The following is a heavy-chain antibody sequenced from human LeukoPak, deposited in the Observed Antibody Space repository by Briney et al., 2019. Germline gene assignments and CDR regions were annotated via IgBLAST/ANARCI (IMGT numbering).Heavy chain of an antibody. Sequence: ASVKVSCKASGYTFTGYYMHWVRQAPGQGLEWMGWINPNSGGTNYAQKFQGRVTMTRDTSISTAYMELSRLRSDDTAVYYCARNKGWAAAGAYYMDVWGKGTTVTVSS. J-gene: IGHJ6*03. D-gene: IGHD6-25*01. CDR1: GYTFTGYY. V-gene: IGHV1-2*02. CDR2: INPNSGGT. CDR3: ARNKGWAAAGAYYMDV.